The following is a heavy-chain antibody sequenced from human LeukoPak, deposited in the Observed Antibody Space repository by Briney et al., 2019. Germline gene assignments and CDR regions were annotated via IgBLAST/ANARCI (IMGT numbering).Heavy chain of an antibody. Sequence: GGSLRLSCAASGFTFSSYAMSWVHQAPGKGLEWIAYINHNAEMIFYPDFVKGRFTISRDNAKNSLYLQMNALRYEDTAIYYCARDHDWAFDLWGQGTLVTVSS. CDR3: ARDHDWAFDL. V-gene: IGHV3-48*02. J-gene: IGHJ4*02. CDR1: GFTFSSYA. CDR2: INHNAEMI. D-gene: IGHD3-9*01.